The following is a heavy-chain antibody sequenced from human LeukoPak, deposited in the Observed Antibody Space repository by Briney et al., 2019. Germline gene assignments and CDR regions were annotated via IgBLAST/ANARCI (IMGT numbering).Heavy chain of an antibody. CDR2: ISSSGSTI. J-gene: IGHJ4*02. V-gene: IGHV3-48*03. CDR3: ARDESGLGLHDFDY. CDR1: GFTFSSYE. Sequence: GGSLRLSCAASGFTFSSYEMNWVRQAPGKGLEWVSYISSSGSTIYYADSVKGRFTISRDNAKNSLYLQMNSLRAEDTAVYYCARDESGLGLHDFDYWGQGTLVTVSS.